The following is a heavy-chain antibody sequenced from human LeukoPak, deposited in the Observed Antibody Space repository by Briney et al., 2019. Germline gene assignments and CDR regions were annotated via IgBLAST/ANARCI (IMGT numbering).Heavy chain of an antibody. CDR1: GGSISSYY. J-gene: IGHJ4*02. D-gene: IGHD3-22*01. CDR3: ARQGHYYDSSGYPDY. V-gene: IGHV4-39*01. CDR2: IYYSGST. Sequence: SETLSLTCTVSGGSISSYYWSWIRQPPGKGLEWIGSIYYSGSTYYNPSLKSRVTISVDTSKNQFSLKLSSVTAADTAVYYCARQGHYYDSSGYPDYWGQGTLVTVSS.